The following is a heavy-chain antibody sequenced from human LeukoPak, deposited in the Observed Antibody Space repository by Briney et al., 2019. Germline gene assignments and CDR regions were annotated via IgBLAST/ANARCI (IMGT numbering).Heavy chain of an antibody. CDR2: ISSSGSTI. V-gene: IGHV3-48*03. Sequence: GGSLRRSCAASGFTFSSYEMNWVRQAPGKGLEWVSYISSSGSTIYYADSVKGRFTISRDNAKNTLYLQMNSLRAEDTAVYYCASGLGNFDYWGQGTLVTVSS. CDR3: ASGLGNFDY. D-gene: IGHD5-12*01. J-gene: IGHJ4*02. CDR1: GFTFSSYE.